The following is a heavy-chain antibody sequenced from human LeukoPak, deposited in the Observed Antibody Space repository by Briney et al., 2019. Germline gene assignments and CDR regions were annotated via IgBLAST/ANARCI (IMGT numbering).Heavy chain of an antibody. J-gene: IGHJ4*02. V-gene: IGHV1-69*05. CDR2: IIPIFGTA. D-gene: IGHD6-19*01. CDR1: GGTFSSYA. CDR3: ARERGSSGCLDY. Sequence: GSSVKVSCKASGGTFSSYAISWVRQAPGQGLEWMGRIIPIFGTANYAQKFQGRVTITTDESTSTAYMELSSLRSEDKAVYYCARERGSSGCLDYWGQGTLVTVSS.